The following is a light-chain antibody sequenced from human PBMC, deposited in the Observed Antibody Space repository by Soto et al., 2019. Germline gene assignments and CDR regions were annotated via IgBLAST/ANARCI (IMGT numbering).Light chain of an antibody. J-gene: IGKJ1*01. CDR2: DAY. CDR1: QSVGSS. Sequence: EIVLTQSPATLSLSPGERATLSCRASQSVGSSLAWYQQKPGQAPRLLIYDAYNRATGIPVRFSGSGFATEFTLTISSLQSEDFAVYYCQQYDKWPPWTFGQGTKVDIK. CDR3: QQYDKWPPWT. V-gene: IGKV3-11*01.